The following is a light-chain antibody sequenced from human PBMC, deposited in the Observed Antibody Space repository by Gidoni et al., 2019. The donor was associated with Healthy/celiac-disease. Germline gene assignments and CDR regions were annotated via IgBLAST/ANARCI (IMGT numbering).Light chain of an antibody. CDR1: QSISSY. CDR2: AAS. V-gene: IGKV1-39*01. Sequence: DIQMTQSPSSLSASVGDRVTITCRASQSISSYLNWYQQKPGKAPKLLIYAASRLQSGVPSRFSGSGSGTDFTLTISSLQPEDFATYYCQQSYSTPITFXXXTRLEIK. J-gene: IGKJ5*01. CDR3: QQSYSTPIT.